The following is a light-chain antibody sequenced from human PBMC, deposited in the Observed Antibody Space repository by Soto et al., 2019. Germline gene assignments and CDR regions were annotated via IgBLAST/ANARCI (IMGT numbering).Light chain of an antibody. CDR2: GAS. CDR1: QSVSSSY. J-gene: IGKJ4*01. V-gene: IGKV3D-20*02. Sequence: EIVLTQSPGTLSLSPGERATLSCRASQSVSSSYLAWYQQKSGQAPRLLIYGASSRPTATEPVWDASGSGSGTDFTLTISSLEPEDFAVYYCQQRSNWPLTFGGGTKVDTK. CDR3: QQRSNWPLT.